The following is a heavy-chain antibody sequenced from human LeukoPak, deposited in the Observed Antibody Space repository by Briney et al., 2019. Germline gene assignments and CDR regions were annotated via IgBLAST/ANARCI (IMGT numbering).Heavy chain of an antibody. J-gene: IGHJ4*02. CDR2: ISSSGSTI. V-gene: IGHV3-48*03. Sequence: PGGSLRLSCAASGFTFSSYEMNWVRQAPGKGLEWVSYISSSGSTIYYADSVKGRFTISRDNAKNLLYLQMNSLRAEDTAVYYCARVVNPSDYVSLGYFDYWGQGTLVTVSS. CDR1: GFTFSSYE. D-gene: IGHD4-17*01. CDR3: ARVVNPSDYVSLGYFDY.